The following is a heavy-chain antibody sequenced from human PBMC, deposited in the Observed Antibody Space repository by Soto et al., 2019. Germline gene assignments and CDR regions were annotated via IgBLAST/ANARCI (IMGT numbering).Heavy chain of an antibody. CDR1: GYTFTNYW. CDR2: IYPGDSDT. J-gene: IGHJ6*02. Sequence: PGESLKISCKGFGYTFTNYWIGWVRQMPGKGPEWMGIIYPGDSDTKYNPSFQGQVTISADKSITTTYLQWSSLKAADTAFYYCAASIFYYGMDVWGQGTTVTVSS. CDR3: AASIFYYGMDV. V-gene: IGHV5-51*01.